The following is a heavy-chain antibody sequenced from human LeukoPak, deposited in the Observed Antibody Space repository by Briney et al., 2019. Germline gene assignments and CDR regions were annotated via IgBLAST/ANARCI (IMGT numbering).Heavy chain of an antibody. J-gene: IGHJ4*02. D-gene: IGHD3-10*01. CDR3: AREIKYYYGSGSYVDY. Sequence: SVKVSCKASGGTFSSYAISWVRQAPGQGLEWMGRIIPIFGTANYAQKFQGRVTITTDESTSTAYMELSSLRSEDTAVYYCAREIKYYYGSGSYVDYWGQGTLVTVSS. V-gene: IGHV1-69*05. CDR1: GGTFSSYA. CDR2: IIPIFGTA.